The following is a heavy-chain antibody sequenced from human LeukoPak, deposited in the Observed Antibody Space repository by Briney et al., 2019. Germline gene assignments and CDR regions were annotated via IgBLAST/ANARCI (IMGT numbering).Heavy chain of an antibody. Sequence: GGPLRLSCAASGFTFEDYAMHWVRQAPGRGLEWVSGISWDSRSKTYADSVKGRFTISRDNAKSSLYLQMNSLRGEDTALYYCAKEPSGNYYMDVWGKGTTVTV. J-gene: IGHJ6*03. V-gene: IGHV3-9*01. CDR3: AKEPSGNYYMDV. CDR1: GFTFEDYA. CDR2: ISWDSRSK.